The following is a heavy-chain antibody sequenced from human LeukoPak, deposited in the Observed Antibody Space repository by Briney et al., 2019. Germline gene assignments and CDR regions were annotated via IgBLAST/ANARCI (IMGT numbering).Heavy chain of an antibody. CDR3: ARVSLLWFGERVNWFDP. V-gene: IGHV4-59*01. Sequence: SETLSLTCTVSGGSISSYYWSWIRQPPGQGLEWIGYIYNSVSTNYNPSLKSRVTISVDTSKNQFSLKLSSVTAADTAVYYCARVSLLWFGERVNWFDPWGQGTLVTVSS. CDR1: GGSISSYY. CDR2: IYNSVST. D-gene: IGHD3-10*01. J-gene: IGHJ5*02.